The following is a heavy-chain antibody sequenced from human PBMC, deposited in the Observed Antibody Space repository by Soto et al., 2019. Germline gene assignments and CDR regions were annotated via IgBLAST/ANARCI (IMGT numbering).Heavy chain of an antibody. V-gene: IGHV4-4*02. CDR3: ARGGGPDIAYGTDV. Sequence: QVQLQESGPGLVKPSGTLSLTCDVSGGSISSINWWSWVRQPPGKGLKWIGEIYHSGSTTYNPSLKSRVTISVDKSKNQFSLKLKSVTAADTAIYYCARGGGPDIAYGTDVWGQGTTVTVSS. J-gene: IGHJ6*02. CDR1: GGSISSINW. D-gene: IGHD5-12*01. CDR2: IYHSGST.